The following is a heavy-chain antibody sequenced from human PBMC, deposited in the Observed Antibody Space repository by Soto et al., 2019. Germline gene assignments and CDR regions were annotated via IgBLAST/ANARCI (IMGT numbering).Heavy chain of an antibody. D-gene: IGHD4-17*01. Sequence: GGSLRLSCAGSGFTFSDYWMNWVRQAPGKGLEWVANIKKDGGGELYVDSVKGRFTISRDNAKNSLFLQMNSLRAEDTAVYYCARDDDYEANAIDLWGQGTLVTVSS. CDR2: IKKDGGGE. V-gene: IGHV3-7*01. CDR3: ARDDDYEANAIDL. J-gene: IGHJ5*02. CDR1: GFTFSDYW.